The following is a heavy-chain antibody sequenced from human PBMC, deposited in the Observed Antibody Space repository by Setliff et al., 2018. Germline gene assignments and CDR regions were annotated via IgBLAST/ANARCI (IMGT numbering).Heavy chain of an antibody. CDR2: IFSGGST. V-gene: IGHV4-61*02. D-gene: IGHD3-16*01. J-gene: IGHJ4*02. CDR3: RLWNHDYHNDY. CDR1: GGSISGGGYY. Sequence: SETLSLTCSVSGGSISGGGYYWNWIRQPAGKGLEWIGRIFSGGSTTHYNPSLKSRLSMSIDTSKSQFSLRLSSVTAADTAVYYCRLWNHDYHNDYWGQGTLVTVSS.